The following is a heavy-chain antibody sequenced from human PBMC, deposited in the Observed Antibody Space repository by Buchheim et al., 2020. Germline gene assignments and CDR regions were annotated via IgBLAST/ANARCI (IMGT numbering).Heavy chain of an antibody. CDR1: GFTFSSYA. J-gene: IGHJ4*02. CDR3: ARDRLGGGF. V-gene: IGHV3-48*02. D-gene: IGHD6-25*01. CDR2: ISSSTTTI. Sequence: EIQLVESGGDLVPPGGSLRLSCAASGFTFSSYAMNWVRQGPGKGLEWIAYISSSTTTIYYADSVEGRFTVSRDNDRNSLYLQMDSLRDEDTAVYYCARDRLGGGFWGQGTL.